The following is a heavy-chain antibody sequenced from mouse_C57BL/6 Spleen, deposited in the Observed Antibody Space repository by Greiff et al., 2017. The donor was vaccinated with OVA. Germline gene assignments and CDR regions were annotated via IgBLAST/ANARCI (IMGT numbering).Heavy chain of an antibody. CDR2: IDPSDSYT. CDR3: ATNWNDLSY. Sequence: QVQLQQPGAELVMPGASVKLSCKASGYTFTSYWMHWVKQRPGQGLAWIGEIDPSDSYTNYNQKFKGKSTLTVDKSSSTAYMQLSSLTSEDSAVYYCATNWNDLSYWGQGTLVTVSA. CDR1: GYTFTSYW. V-gene: IGHV1-69*01. J-gene: IGHJ3*01. D-gene: IGHD4-1*02.